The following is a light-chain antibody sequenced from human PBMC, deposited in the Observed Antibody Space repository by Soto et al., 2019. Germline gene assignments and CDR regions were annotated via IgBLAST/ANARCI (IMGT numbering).Light chain of an antibody. CDR3: QQYNNWPPVT. J-gene: IGKJ1*01. CDR1: HSVCAS. CDR2: DVS. V-gene: IGKV3-11*01. Sequence: EVVLTQSPDTLSLSPGERPTLSCRSSHSVCASLAWDQQKPGQAPSLLISDVSNRATGIPARFSGSGSRTDFTLTISSLEPEDFAVYYCQQYNNWPPVTFGQGTKVDIK.